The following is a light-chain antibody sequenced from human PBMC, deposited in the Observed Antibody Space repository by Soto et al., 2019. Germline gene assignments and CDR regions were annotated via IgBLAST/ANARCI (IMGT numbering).Light chain of an antibody. V-gene: IGLV2-14*01. CDR3: CSYTSTRTLV. Sequence: QSALTQPASVSGSPGQSITLSCTGTSSDVGSYNYVSWYQQHPGKAPKLMIYEVTNRPSGVSNRFSGSKSGNTASLTISGLQAEDEADYYCCSYTSTRTLVFGGGTKVTVL. J-gene: IGLJ2*01. CDR1: SSDVGSYNY. CDR2: EVT.